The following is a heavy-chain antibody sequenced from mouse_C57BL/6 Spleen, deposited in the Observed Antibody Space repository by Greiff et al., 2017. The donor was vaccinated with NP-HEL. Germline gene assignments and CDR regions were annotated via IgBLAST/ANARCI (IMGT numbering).Heavy chain of an antibody. J-gene: IGHJ3*01. Sequence: VQLQQSGAELARPGASVKLSCKASGYTFTSYGISWVKQRTGQGLEWIGEIYPRSGNTYYNEKFKGKATLTADKSSSTAYMELRSLTSEDSAGYFCARGDYPPFAYWGQGTLVTVSA. CDR2: IYPRSGNT. D-gene: IGHD1-1*02. V-gene: IGHV1-81*01. CDR1: GYTFTSYG. CDR3: ARGDYPPFAY.